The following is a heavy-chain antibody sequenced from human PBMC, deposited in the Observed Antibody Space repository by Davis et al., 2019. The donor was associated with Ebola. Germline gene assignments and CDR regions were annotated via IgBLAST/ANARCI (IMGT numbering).Heavy chain of an antibody. CDR2: ITWDGGTT. CDR3: AKQRGSDNFFDH. D-gene: IGHD1-26*01. J-gene: IGHJ4*02. V-gene: IGHV3-43*01. CDR1: GFTFDDYT. Sequence: GSLRLSCAASGFTFDDYTMHWVRQTPGKGLEWVSLITWDGGTTSYADSVRGRFTVSRDNSRTFLYLQLTSLTTEDTALYFCAKQRGSDNFFDHWGQGALVTVSS.